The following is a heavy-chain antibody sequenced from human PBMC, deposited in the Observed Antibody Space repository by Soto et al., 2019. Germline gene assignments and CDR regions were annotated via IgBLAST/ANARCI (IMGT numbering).Heavy chain of an antibody. CDR2: IYNSGTT. Sequence: QVQLQESGPGLVKPSETLSLTCTVSGGSFSNYYWSWIRQPPGKGLEWIGYIYNSGTTNYNPSLKSRVTISVDTSKNQFSLKLSSVTPADTAVYYCARRLFYDILTGYYRGDGMDVWGQGTTVTVSS. CDR3: ARRLFYDILTGYYRGDGMDV. CDR1: GGSFSNYY. V-gene: IGHV4-59*01. D-gene: IGHD3-9*01. J-gene: IGHJ6*02.